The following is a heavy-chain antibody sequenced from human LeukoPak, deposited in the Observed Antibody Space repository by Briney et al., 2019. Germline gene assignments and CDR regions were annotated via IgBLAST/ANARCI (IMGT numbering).Heavy chain of an antibody. J-gene: IGHJ4*02. Sequence: PSETLSLTCAVYGGSFSGYYWSWIRQPPGKGLEWIGEINHSGSTNYNPSLKSRVTISVDTSKSQFSLKLSSVTAADTAVYYRARASMVRGVIVYWGQGTLVTVSS. D-gene: IGHD3-10*01. CDR2: INHSGST. CDR1: GGSFSGYY. V-gene: IGHV4-34*01. CDR3: ARASMVRGVIVY.